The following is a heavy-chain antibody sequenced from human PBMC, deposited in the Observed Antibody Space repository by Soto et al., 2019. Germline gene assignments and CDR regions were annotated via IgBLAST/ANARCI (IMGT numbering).Heavy chain of an antibody. D-gene: IGHD1-26*01. J-gene: IGHJ4*02. CDR3: ARVPTDSGSTYDY. CDR2: IYYSGST. Sequence: SETLSLTCTVSGGSISSYYWSWIRQPPGKGLEWIGYIYYSGSTNYNPSLKSRVTISVDTSKNQFSLKLSSVTAADTAVYYCARVPTDSGSTYDYWGQGTLVTVYS. CDR1: GGSISSYY. V-gene: IGHV4-59*01.